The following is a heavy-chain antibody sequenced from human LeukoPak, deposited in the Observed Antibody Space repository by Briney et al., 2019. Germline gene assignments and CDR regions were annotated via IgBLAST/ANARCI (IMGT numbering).Heavy chain of an antibody. J-gene: IGHJ4*02. CDR1: GFTFSSYA. D-gene: IGHD2-2*02. CDR2: ISGSGGST. CDR3: AKSDRSSTSCYINY. Sequence: GASLRLSCAASGFTFSSYAMSWARQAPGKGLEWVSAISGSGGSTYYADSVKGRFTISRDNSKNTLYLQMNSLRAEDTAVYYCAKSDRSSTSCYINYWGQGTLVTVSS. V-gene: IGHV3-23*01.